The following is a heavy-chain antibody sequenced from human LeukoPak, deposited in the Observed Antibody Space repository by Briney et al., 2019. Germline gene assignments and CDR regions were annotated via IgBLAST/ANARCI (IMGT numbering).Heavy chain of an antibody. J-gene: IGHJ3*02. D-gene: IGHD6-6*01. V-gene: IGHV4-39*07. CDR3: ARDLKSSPHAFDI. CDR2: IYYSGST. CDR1: GGSISSSSYY. Sequence: PSETLSLTCTVSGGSISSSSYYWGWIRQPPGKGLEWIGSIYYSGSTYYNPSLKSRVTISVDTSKNQFSLKLSSVTAADTAVYYCARDLKSSPHAFDIWGQGTMVTVSS.